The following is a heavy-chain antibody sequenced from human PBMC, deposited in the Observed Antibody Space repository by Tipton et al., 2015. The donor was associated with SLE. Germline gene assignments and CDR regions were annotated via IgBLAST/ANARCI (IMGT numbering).Heavy chain of an antibody. CDR3: ARVLVAIGGLYYGMDV. CDR2: INHSGST. J-gene: IGHJ6*02. D-gene: IGHD2-21*01. CDR1: GGSFSGYY. V-gene: IGHV4-34*01. Sequence: LRLSCAVYGGSFSGYYWSWIRQPPGKGLEWIGEINHSGSTNYNPSLKSRVTISVDTSKNQFSLKLSSVTAADTAVYYCARVLVAIGGLYYGMDVWGQGTTVTVSS.